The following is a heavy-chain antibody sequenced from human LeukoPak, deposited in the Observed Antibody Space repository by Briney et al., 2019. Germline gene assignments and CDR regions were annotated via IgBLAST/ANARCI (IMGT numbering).Heavy chain of an antibody. CDR3: ARDGYSSSTGCSAYFFDS. CDR1: GFTFSSYG. CDR2: IWYDGSNK. Sequence: PGGSLRLSCAASGFTFSSYGMYCVRQAPGKGLEWVAVIWYDGSNKYYADSVKGRFTISRDNSKNPLYLQLNSLRPEDTALYYCARDGYSSSTGCSAYFFDSWGQGTLVTVSS. V-gene: IGHV3-30*19. D-gene: IGHD2-2*03. J-gene: IGHJ4*02.